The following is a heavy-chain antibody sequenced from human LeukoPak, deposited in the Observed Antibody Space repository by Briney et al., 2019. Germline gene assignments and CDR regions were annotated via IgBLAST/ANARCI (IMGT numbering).Heavy chain of an antibody. CDR2: TYYRSKWYN. D-gene: IGHD2-15*01. CDR1: GDSVSSNSAA. V-gene: IGHV6-1*01. Sequence: SQTLSLTCAISGDSVSSNSAAWNWIRQSPSRGLEWRGRTYYRSKWYNDYAVSVKSRITINPDTSKNQFSLQLNSVTPEDTALYYCAREPGYCSGGSCYWYFDLWGRGTLVTVSS. J-gene: IGHJ2*01. CDR3: AREPGYCSGGSCYWYFDL.